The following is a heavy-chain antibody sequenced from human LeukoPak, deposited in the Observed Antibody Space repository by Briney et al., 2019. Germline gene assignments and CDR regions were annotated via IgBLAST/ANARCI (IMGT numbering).Heavy chain of an antibody. CDR3: ARREWELLSIDY. CDR2: IYYSGST. V-gene: IGHV4-59*08. D-gene: IGHD1-26*01. J-gene: IGHJ4*02. CDR1: GGSISSYY. Sequence: SETLSLTCTVSGGSISSYYWSWIRQPPGKGLEWIGYIYYSGSTNYNPSLKSRVTISVDTSKNQFSLKLSSVTAADTAVYYCARREWELLSIDYWGQGTLVTVSS.